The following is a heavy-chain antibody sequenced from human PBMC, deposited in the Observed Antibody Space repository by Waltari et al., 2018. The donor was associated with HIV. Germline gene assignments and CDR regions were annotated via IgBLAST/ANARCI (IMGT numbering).Heavy chain of an antibody. CDR3: AREVVAATHYYYGMDV. D-gene: IGHD2-15*01. CDR2: IYYSGST. J-gene: IGHJ6*02. Sequence: QVQLQESGPGLVKPSETLSLTCTVSGGSISSYYWSWIRQPPGKGLEWIGYIYYSGSTNYSPSLKSRVTISVDTSKNQFSLKLSSVTAADTAVYYCAREVVAATHYYYGMDVWGQGTTVTVSS. V-gene: IGHV4-59*01. CDR1: GGSISSYY.